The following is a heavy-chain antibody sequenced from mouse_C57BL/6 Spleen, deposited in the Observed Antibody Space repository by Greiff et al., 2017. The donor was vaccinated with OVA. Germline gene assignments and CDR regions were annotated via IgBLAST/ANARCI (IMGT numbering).Heavy chain of an antibody. CDR1: GYTFTTYP. CDR2: FHPYNDDT. D-gene: IGHD2-4*01. CDR3: ARAHYDYDGAMDY. Sequence: VQLQQSGAELVKPGASVKMSCKASGYTFTTYPIEWMKQNHGKSLEWIGNFHPYNDDTKYNEKFKGKATLTVEKSSSTVYLELSRLTSDDSAVYDCARAHYDYDGAMDYWGQGTSVTVSS. V-gene: IGHV1-47*01. J-gene: IGHJ4*01.